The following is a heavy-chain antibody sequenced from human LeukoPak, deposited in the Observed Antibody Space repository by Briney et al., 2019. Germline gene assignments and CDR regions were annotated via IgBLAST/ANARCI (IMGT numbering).Heavy chain of an antibody. CDR3: AKGGRDYVWGSYRYKPFDY. CDR1: GFTFSSYG. D-gene: IGHD3-16*02. J-gene: IGHJ4*02. V-gene: IGHV3-30*02. CDR2: IRYGGSNK. Sequence: GGSLRLSCAASGFTFSSYGMHWVRQAPGKGLEWVAFIRYGGSNKYYADSVKGRFTISRDNSKNTLYLQMNSLRAEDTAVYYCAKGGRDYVWGSYRYKPFDYWGQGTLVTVSS.